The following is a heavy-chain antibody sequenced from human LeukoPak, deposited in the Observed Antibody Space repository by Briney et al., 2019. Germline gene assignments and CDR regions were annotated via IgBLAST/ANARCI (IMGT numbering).Heavy chain of an antibody. CDR1: GGTFSSYG. J-gene: IGHJ4*02. D-gene: IGHD3-16*01. V-gene: IGHV1-69*04. Sequence: SVKVSCKASGGTFSSYGISWVRQAPGQGLEGMGRIIPVLGITSYAQKFQGRVTITADKSTTTTYIELSSLRSEDTAVYFCARGFESSTSYVSDFDFWGQGSLVIVSS. CDR2: IIPVLGIT. CDR3: ARGFESSTSYVSDFDF.